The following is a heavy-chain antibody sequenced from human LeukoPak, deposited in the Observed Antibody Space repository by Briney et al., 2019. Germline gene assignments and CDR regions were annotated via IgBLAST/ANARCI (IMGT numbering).Heavy chain of an antibody. D-gene: IGHD3-10*01. CDR2: TPYDGRNK. J-gene: IGHJ4*02. CDR1: GFTFSSYG. Sequence: GGSLRLSCAASGFTFSSYGMHWVRQAPGKGLEWVAVTPYDGRNKYYGDSVKGRFTISRDNSKNTLYLQMNSLRAEDTAVYYCAKVPYGSGTYGAFDYWGQGTLVSVSS. CDR3: AKVPYGSGTYGAFDY. V-gene: IGHV3-30*18.